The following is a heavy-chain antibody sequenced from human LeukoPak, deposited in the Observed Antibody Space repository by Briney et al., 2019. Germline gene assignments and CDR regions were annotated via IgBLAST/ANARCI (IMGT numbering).Heavy chain of an antibody. Sequence: GGSLRLSCAASGFSLSGYWMHWVRHAPGKGLVWVSRISPEGSGTTYADSVKGRFTISRDTAKNTVYLQMNSLRDEDAAVYHCTRVQAGRSGLMDVWGRGTTVTVSS. CDR2: ISPEGSGT. V-gene: IGHV3-74*03. CDR3: TRVQAGRSGLMDV. D-gene: IGHD2-8*02. J-gene: IGHJ6*02. CDR1: GFSLSGYW.